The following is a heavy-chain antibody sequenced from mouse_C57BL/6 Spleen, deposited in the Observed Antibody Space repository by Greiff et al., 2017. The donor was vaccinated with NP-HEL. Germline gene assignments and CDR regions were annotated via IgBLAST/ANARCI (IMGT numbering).Heavy chain of an antibody. V-gene: IGHV1-64*01. CDR1: GYTFTSYW. CDR3: ARSGLCGSSYWYFDV. CDR2: IHPNSGST. J-gene: IGHJ1*03. Sequence: VQLQQPGAELVKPGASVKLSCKASGYTFTSYWMHWVKQRPGQGLEWIGMIHPNSGSTNYNEKFKSKATLTVDKSSSTAYMQHSSLTSEDSAVYYFARSGLCGSSYWYFDVWGTGTTVTVSS. D-gene: IGHD1-1*01.